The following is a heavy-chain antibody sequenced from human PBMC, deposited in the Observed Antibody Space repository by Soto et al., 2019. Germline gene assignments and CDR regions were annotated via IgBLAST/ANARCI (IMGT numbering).Heavy chain of an antibody. CDR3: ARERSGYSNYARVY. Sequence: SETLSLTCTVSGGAISSGDYYWSWIRQPPGKGLEWIGYIYYSGSTYYNPSLKSRVTISVDTSKNQFSLKLSSVTAADTAVYYCARERSGYSNYARVYWGQGTLVTVSS. J-gene: IGHJ4*02. CDR1: GGAISSGDYY. CDR2: IYYSGST. D-gene: IGHD4-4*01. V-gene: IGHV4-30-4*01.